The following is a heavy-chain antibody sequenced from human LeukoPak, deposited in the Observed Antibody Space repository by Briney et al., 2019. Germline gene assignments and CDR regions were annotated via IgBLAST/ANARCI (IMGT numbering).Heavy chain of an antibody. V-gene: IGHV3-21*01. CDR2: ISSSSSYI. CDR3: ARATYYYDSSLGY. D-gene: IGHD3-22*01. Sequence: GGSLRLSCAASGFTFSSYSMNWVRQAPGKGLEWVSSISSSSSYIYYADSVKGRFTISRDNAKNSLYLQMNSLRAEDTAVYYCARATYYYDSSLGYWGQGTLVTVSS. J-gene: IGHJ4*02. CDR1: GFTFSSYS.